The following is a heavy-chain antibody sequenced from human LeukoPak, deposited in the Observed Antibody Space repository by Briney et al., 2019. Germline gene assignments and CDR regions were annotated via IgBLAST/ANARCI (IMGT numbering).Heavy chain of an antibody. D-gene: IGHD1-26*01. CDR2: IWYDGSNK. Sequence: GGSLRLSCSASGFTFSSYAMHWVRQAPGKGLEWVAVIWYDGSNKYYADSVRGRFTISRDTSKNTLYLQMNSLRAEDTAVYYCARDETYSGSYFYDYWGQGTLVTVSS. CDR1: GFTFSSYA. J-gene: IGHJ4*02. V-gene: IGHV3-33*08. CDR3: ARDETYSGSYFYDY.